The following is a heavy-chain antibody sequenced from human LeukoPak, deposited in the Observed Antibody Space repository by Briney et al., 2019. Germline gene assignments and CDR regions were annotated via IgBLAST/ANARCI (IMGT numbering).Heavy chain of an antibody. V-gene: IGHV3-30-3*01. CDR1: ELPSVTYP. Sequence: GRPLKPPLAPPELPSVTYPITGSRRPPGKGRGGVQFISYDGSNKYYADSVKGRFTISRDNSKNTLYLQMNSLRAEDTAVYYCARNYYGSGSYLGYWGQGTLVTVSS. J-gene: IGHJ4*02. CDR3: ARNYYGSGSYLGY. CDR2: ISYDGSNK. D-gene: IGHD3-10*01.